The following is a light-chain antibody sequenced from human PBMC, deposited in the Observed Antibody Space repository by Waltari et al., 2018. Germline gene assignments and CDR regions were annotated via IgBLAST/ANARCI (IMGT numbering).Light chain of an antibody. J-gene: IGLJ1*01. CDR1: SSDVGSYNL. CDR3: CSYVGSFV. V-gene: IGLV2-23*01. Sequence: QSALTQPASVSGSPGQSITISCTGTSSDVGSYNLVSWYQQHPGKAPKLIIYEGRKRPHGVFNRFSGSKSGNTASLTISGLQAEDEGDFYCCSYVGSFVFGTGTKVTVL. CDR2: EGR.